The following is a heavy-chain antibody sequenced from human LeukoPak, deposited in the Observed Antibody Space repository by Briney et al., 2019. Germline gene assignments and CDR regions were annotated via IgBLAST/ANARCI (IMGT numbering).Heavy chain of an antibody. CDR2: INAGNGNT. CDR3: ARDLASSTIVGASYYYYYGMDV. J-gene: IGHJ6*02. Sequence: ASVKVSCKASGYTFTSYAMHWVRQAPGQRLEWMGWINAGNGNTKYSQKFQGRVTITRDTSASTAYMELSSLRSEDTAVYYCARDLASSTIVGASYYYYYGMDVWGQGTAVTVSS. D-gene: IGHD1-26*01. CDR1: GYTFTSYA. V-gene: IGHV1-3*01.